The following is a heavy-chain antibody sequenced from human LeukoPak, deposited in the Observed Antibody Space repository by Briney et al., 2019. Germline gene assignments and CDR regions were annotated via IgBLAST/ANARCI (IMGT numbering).Heavy chain of an antibody. D-gene: IGHD3-3*01. J-gene: IGHJ6*03. CDR2: ISGSGGST. CDR3: ARGPNSDFWSGYSHYMDV. Sequence: PGGSLRLSCAASGFAFNNYVINWVRQAPGKGLEWVSGISGSGGSTYYAASVRGRFIISRDSSKNTIFLQMSSLRAEDTAAYYCARGPNSDFWSGYSHYMDVWDKGTTAFVSS. CDR1: GFAFNNYV. V-gene: IGHV3-23*01.